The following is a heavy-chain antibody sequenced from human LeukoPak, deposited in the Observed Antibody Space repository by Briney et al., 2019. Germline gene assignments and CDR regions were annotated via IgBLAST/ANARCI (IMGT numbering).Heavy chain of an antibody. J-gene: IGHJ4*02. Sequence: SETLSLTCAVYGGSFSGYYWSWIRQPPGKGLEWIGEINHSGGTNYNPPLKSRVTISVDTSKNQFSLKLSSVTAADTAVYYCARVFWYYFDYWGQGTLVTVSS. V-gene: IGHV4-34*01. CDR3: ARVFWYYFDY. CDR1: GGSFSGYY. CDR2: INHSGGT. D-gene: IGHD2-8*02.